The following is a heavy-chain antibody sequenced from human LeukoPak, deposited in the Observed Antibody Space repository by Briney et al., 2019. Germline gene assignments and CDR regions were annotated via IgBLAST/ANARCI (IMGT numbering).Heavy chain of an antibody. CDR2: IYSGGST. D-gene: IGHD2-2*01. J-gene: IGHJ4*02. Sequence: GGSLRLSCAASGFTFSSYSMNWVRQAPGKGLEWVSVIYSGGSTYYADSVKGRFTISRDNSKNTLYLQMNSLRTEDTAMYYCARDMGTGYCSSPSCYAFDYWGQGTLVTVSS. CDR3: ARDMGTGYCSSPSCYAFDY. CDR1: GFTFSSYS. V-gene: IGHV3-66*01.